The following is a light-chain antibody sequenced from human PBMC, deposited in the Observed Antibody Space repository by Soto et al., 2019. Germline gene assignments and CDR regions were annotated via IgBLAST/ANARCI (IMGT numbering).Light chain of an antibody. CDR1: SSNIGSNI. V-gene: IGLV1-44*01. CDR2: TNN. Sequence: QSVLTQPPSASGTPGERVTISCSGSSSNIGSNIVHWYQQLPGTAPKLLIYTNNQRPSGVPDRFSDSKSGTSASLAISGLQPEDEAHYYCAAWDDSLGGVVFGGGTKLTVL. CDR3: AAWDDSLGGVV. J-gene: IGLJ2*01.